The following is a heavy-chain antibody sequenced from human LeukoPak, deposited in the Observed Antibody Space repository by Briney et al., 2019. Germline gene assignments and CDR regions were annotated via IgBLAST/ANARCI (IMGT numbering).Heavy chain of an antibody. J-gene: IGHJ3*02. CDR3: AVKWTYDGFDI. CDR2: INSDGSTT. V-gene: IGHV3-74*01. CDR1: GFTFNSYW. D-gene: IGHD1-26*01. Sequence: GGSLSLFCAASGFTFNSYWMHWVRQSPGKGLVWVSRINSDGSTTTYADYMKGRLTISRDNAKNTLYLQMNSLRAEDTAVYYCAVKWTYDGFDIWGQGTMVTVSS.